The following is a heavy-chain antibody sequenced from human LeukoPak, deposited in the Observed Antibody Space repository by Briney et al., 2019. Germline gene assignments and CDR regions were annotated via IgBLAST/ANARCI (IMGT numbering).Heavy chain of an antibody. D-gene: IGHD3-22*01. Sequence: GGSLRLSCAASGFTFSDYYMSWIRQAPGKGLEWVSYISSSGSTIYYADSVKGRFTISSDSAKNSLYLQMNSLRAEDTAVYYCARDYYDSSVFFWGQGTLVTVSS. V-gene: IGHV3-11*01. CDR1: GFTFSDYY. CDR3: ARDYYDSSVFF. CDR2: ISSSGSTI. J-gene: IGHJ4*02.